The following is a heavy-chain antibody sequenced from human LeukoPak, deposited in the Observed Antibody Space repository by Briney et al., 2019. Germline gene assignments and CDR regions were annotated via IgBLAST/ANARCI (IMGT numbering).Heavy chain of an antibody. Sequence: SETLSLTCTVSGGSISSSSYYWGWIRQPPGKGLEWIGSIYYSGSTYYNPSLKSRVTMSVDTSKSQLSLTLSSVTAADTAIYYCARDLPRDSYGYYYFMDVWGKGTTVTVSS. CDR2: IYYSGST. CDR3: ARDLPRDSYGYYYFMDV. J-gene: IGHJ6*03. V-gene: IGHV4-39*07. D-gene: IGHD5-18*01. CDR1: GGSISSSSYY.